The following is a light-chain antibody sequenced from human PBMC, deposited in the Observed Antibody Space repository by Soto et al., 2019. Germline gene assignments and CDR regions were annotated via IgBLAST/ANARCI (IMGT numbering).Light chain of an antibody. CDR1: QSISSW. CDR3: QQSYSTPHT. CDR2: AAS. V-gene: IGKV1-39*01. Sequence: DIQMTQSPSPLSASLGDRFTITCLASQSISSWLAWYQQKPGKAPKLLIYAASSLQSGVPSRFSGSGSGTDFTLTISSLQPEDFATYYCQQSYSTPHTFGQGTKVDIK. J-gene: IGKJ1*01.